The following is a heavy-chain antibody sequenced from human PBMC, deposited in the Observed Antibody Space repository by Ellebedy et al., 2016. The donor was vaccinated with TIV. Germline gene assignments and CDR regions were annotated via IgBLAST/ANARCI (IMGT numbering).Heavy chain of an antibody. CDR3: ARDISRRSPIVRDY. CDR1: GDTFTRYY. V-gene: IGHV1-46*01. CDR2: IDPSVGTT. D-gene: IGHD3-10*01. Sequence: ASVKVSCKASGDTFTRYYFHWVRQAPGQGLEWMGVIDPSVGTTTYAQKFQDRVTMTRDTTTTTLYMELSNLRSEDTALYFSARDISRRSPIVRDYWGRGTLVTVSS. J-gene: IGHJ4*02.